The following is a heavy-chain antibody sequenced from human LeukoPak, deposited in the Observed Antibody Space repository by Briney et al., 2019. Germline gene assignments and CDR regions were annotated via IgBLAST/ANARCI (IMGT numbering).Heavy chain of an antibody. CDR3: AELGITMIGGV. CDR1: GFTFSSYA. J-gene: IGHJ6*04. Sequence: GGSLRLSCAASGFTFSSYAMHWVRQAPGKGLEWVAVISYDGSNKYYADSVKGRFTISRDNSKNTLYLQMDSLRAEDTAVYYCAELGITMIGGVWGKGTTVTISS. CDR2: ISYDGSNK. D-gene: IGHD3-10*02. V-gene: IGHV3-30*04.